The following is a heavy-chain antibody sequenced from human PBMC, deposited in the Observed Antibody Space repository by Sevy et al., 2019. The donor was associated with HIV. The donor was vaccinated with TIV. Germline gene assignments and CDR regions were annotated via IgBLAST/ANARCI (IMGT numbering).Heavy chain of an antibody. CDR2: ISNDGSDK. Sequence: QLGGSLRLSCVASGFTFSRVGMHWARQAPGKGLEWVAIISNDGSDKQYADSVKGRFTISRDNSKDTLYLQMNSLRLEDTAVYYCANSRGRYEGSSWLYYYYLMDVWGQGATVTVSS. CDR3: ANSRGRYEGSSWLYYYYLMDV. V-gene: IGHV3-30*18. J-gene: IGHJ6*02. D-gene: IGHD6-13*01. CDR1: GFTFSRVG.